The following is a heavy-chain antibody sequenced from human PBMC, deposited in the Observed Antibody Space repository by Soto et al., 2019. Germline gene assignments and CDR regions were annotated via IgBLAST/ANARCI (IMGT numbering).Heavy chain of an antibody. D-gene: IGHD3-22*01. CDR3: AREKYYYDSSGPYFDY. J-gene: IGHJ4*02. CDR1: GYTFTSCG. Sequence: ASVEVCCKASGYTFTSCGISWVRQAPGQGLEWMGWISAYNGNTNYAQKLQGRVTMTTDTSTSTAYMELRSLRSDDTAVYYCAREKYYYDSSGPYFDYWGQGTLVTVSS. CDR2: ISAYNGNT. V-gene: IGHV1-18*01.